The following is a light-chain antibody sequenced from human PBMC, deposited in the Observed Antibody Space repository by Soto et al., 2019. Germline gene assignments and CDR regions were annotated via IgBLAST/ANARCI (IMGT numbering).Light chain of an antibody. V-gene: IGKV1-39*01. CDR1: QSISTY. CDR3: QQSYSTPIT. CDR2: AAS. Sequence: DIQMTQSPSSLSASVGDRCTISCRASQSISTYLNWYQQKPGKAPELLIYAASSLQTKVPSRFSGSGSGTDFTLTISSLQPEDFATYFCQQSYSTPITFGQGTRLEI. J-gene: IGKJ5*01.